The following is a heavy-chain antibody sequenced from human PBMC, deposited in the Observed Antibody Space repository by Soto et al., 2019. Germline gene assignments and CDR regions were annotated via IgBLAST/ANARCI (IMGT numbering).Heavy chain of an antibody. V-gene: IGHV3-33*01. CDR3: ARKDYGSGSFDY. D-gene: IGHD3-10*01. CDR2: IWYDGSNK. CDR1: EFTFSSYG. Sequence: QVQLVESGGGVVQPGRSLRLSCAASEFTFSSYGMHWVRQAPGKGLEWVAVIWYDGSNKYYADSVKGRFTISRDNSKNTLYLQMNSLGAEDTAVYYCARKDYGSGSFDYWGQGTLVTVSS. J-gene: IGHJ4*02.